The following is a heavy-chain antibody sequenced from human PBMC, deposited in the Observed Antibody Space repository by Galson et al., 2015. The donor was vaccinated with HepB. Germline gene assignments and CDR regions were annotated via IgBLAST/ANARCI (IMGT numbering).Heavy chain of an antibody. D-gene: IGHD6-19*01. CDR3: ARTPRQWLAWFDP. V-gene: IGHV1-18*01. Sequence: SVKVSCKASGYTFTSYGISWVRQAPGQGLEWMGWIRAYNGNTNYAQKLQGRVTMTTDTSTSTAYMELRSLRSDDTAVYYCARTPRQWLAWFDPWGQGTLVTVSS. CDR2: IRAYNGNT. J-gene: IGHJ5*02. CDR1: GYTFTSYG.